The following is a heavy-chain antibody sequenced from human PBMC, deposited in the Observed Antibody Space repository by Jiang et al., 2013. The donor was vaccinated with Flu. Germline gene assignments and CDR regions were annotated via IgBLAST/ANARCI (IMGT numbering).Heavy chain of an antibody. CDR2: IYPGDSDT. CDR1: GYSFTSYW. D-gene: IGHD5-12*01. CDR3: ARGGIGLRLQVVTTGGLYWYFDL. J-gene: IGHJ2*01. V-gene: IGHV5-51*03. Sequence: GAEVKKPGESLKISCKGSGYSFTSYWIGWVRQMPGKGLEWMGIIYPGDSDTRYSPSFQGQVTISADKSISTAYLQWSSLKASDTAMYYCARGGIGLRLQVVTTGGLYWYFDLWGRGTLVTVSS.